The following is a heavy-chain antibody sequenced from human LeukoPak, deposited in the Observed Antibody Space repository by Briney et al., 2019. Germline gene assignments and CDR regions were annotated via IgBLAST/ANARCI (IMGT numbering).Heavy chain of an antibody. CDR3: ARQAGRWLQFGNFYYYGMNV. CDR1: GGSISSSSYY. D-gene: IGHD5-24*01. J-gene: IGHJ6*02. CDR2: IYYSGST. Sequence: PSETLSLTCTVSGGSISSSSYYWSWIRQPPGKGLEWIGYIYYSGSTNYNPSLKSRVTISVDTSKNQFSLKLSSVTAADTAVYYCARQAGRWLQFGNFYYYGMNVWGQGTTVTVSS. V-gene: IGHV4-61*05.